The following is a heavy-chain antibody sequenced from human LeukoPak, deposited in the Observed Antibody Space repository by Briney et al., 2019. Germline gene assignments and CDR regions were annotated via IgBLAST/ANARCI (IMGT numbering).Heavy chain of an antibody. CDR1: GFTFSTYV. Sequence: GGSLRLSCPVSGFTFSTYVMHWVRQAPGKGLEYVSAISSNGDNTHYADSVKGRFTISRDNSKNTLYLQMGSLRADDTAVYYCVRGTGYWGQGTLVTVSS. J-gene: IGHJ4*02. CDR2: ISSNGDNT. V-gene: IGHV3-64D*06. CDR3: VRGTGY.